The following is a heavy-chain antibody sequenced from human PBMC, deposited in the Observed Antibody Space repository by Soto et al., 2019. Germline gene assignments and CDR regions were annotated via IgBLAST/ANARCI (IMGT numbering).Heavy chain of an antibody. CDR2: IYPGDSDI. CDR3: ASSPRGYCSSTSCRELGNYYGMDV. Sequence: PGESLKISCKGSGYRFTSYWIGWVRQMPGKGLEWMGMIYPGDSDIRYSPSFQGQVTISADKSISTAYLQWSSLKASDTAMYYCASSPRGYCSSTSCRELGNYYGMDVWGQGTTVTVSS. V-gene: IGHV5-51*01. D-gene: IGHD2-2*01. J-gene: IGHJ6*02. CDR1: GYRFTSYW.